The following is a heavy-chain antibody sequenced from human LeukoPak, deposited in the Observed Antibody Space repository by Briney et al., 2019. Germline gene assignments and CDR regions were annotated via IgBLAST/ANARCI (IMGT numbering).Heavy chain of an antibody. J-gene: IGHJ4*02. CDR2: INDVDTP. CDR1: GFAVCTNH. Sequence: GGSLRLSCAVSGFAVCTNHMTWVRQAPGKGLEWVSAINDVDTPYYADTVRGRFTISRDSANNTLYLQMKRLRAEDTAVYYCARDMVHSSGAFDSWGQGTLVTV. CDR3: ARDMVHSSGAFDS. D-gene: IGHD3-22*01. V-gene: IGHV3-53*01.